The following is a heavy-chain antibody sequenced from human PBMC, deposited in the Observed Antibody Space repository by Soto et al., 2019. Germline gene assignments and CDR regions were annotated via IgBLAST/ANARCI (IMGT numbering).Heavy chain of an antibody. Sequence: SQTLSLTCDISGDSVSSNSAAWNWIRQSPSRGLEWLGRTYYRSKWYNDYAVSVRGRITINPDTSKNQFSLQLKSMTAADTAVYYCAKLSCTSSTCYFPGWFDPWGQGTLVTGSS. J-gene: IGHJ5*02. V-gene: IGHV6-1*01. CDR3: AKLSCTSSTCYFPGWFDP. D-gene: IGHD2-2*01. CDR2: TYYRSKWYN. CDR1: GDSVSSNSAA.